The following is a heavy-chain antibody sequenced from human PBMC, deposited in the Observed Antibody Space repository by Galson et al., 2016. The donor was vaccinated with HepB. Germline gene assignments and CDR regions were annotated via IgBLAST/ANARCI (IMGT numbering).Heavy chain of an antibody. CDR3: AGGFGGGGLGY. D-gene: IGHD3-16*01. CDR1: GGSISSSTYY. J-gene: IGHJ4*02. CDR2: IYYSGTT. V-gene: IGHV4-39*07. Sequence: SESLSLACIVSGGSISSSTYYWGWIRQPPGKGLDWLGRIYYSGTTYYNPSLTSRVTISVHKSKNQVSRNLSSVIAADAAVYYCAGGFGGGGLGYWGQGTLVTVSS.